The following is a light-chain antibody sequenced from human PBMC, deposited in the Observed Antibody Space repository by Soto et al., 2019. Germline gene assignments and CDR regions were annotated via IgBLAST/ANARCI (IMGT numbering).Light chain of an antibody. CDR1: SSNIGAAYD. CDR3: QSYDSSLSGWV. V-gene: IGLV1-40*01. J-gene: IGLJ3*02. CDR2: GNN. Sequence: QSVLTQPPSVSGAPGQKVTISCTRSSSNIGAAYDVHWYQHLPGTAPKLLIYGNNNRPSGVPDRFSGSKSGTSASLAITGLQAEDEADYYCQSYDSSLSGWVFGGGTKLTFL.